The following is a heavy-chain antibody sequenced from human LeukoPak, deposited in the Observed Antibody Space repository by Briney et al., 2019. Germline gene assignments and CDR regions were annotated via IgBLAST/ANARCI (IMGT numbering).Heavy chain of an antibody. Sequence: GGSLRLSCAASGFTVSGTHMSWVRQARGKGLEWVSAMYTGGTTYYADSVTGRFTISRDNSKNTLYLHMNSPRAEDTAVYYCAKDEATSGGGLASWGQGTLVSVSS. CDR2: MYTGGTT. CDR3: AKDEATSGGGLAS. CDR1: GFTVSGTH. D-gene: IGHD3-16*01. J-gene: IGHJ4*02. V-gene: IGHV3-53*01.